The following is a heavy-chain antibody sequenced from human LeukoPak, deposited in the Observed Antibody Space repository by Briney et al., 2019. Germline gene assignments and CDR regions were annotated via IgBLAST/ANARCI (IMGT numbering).Heavy chain of an antibody. Sequence: ASGPTLVNPTQTLTLTCTFSGFSLSTSGVGVGWIRQPPGKALEWLALIYWDDDKRYSPSLKSRLTITKDTSKNQVVLTMTNMDPVDTATHYCAHRRGVGYCSGGSCYSDGYNWFDPWGQGTLVTVSS. J-gene: IGHJ5*02. D-gene: IGHD2-15*01. V-gene: IGHV2-5*02. CDR2: IYWDDDK. CDR3: AHRRGVGYCSGGSCYSDGYNWFDP. CDR1: GFSLSTSGVG.